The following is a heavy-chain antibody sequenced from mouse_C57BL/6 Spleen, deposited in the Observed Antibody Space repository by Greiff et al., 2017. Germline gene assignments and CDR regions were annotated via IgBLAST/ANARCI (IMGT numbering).Heavy chain of an antibody. Sequence: QVQLQQPGAELVKPGASVKLSCKASGYTFTSYWMQWVKQRPGQGLEWIGEIDPSDSYTNYNQKFKGKATLTVDTSSSTAYMQLSSLTSEDSAVYYCARKSDGYYLGYWGQGTTLTVSS. J-gene: IGHJ2*01. D-gene: IGHD2-3*01. CDR3: ARKSDGYYLGY. CDR2: IDPSDSYT. V-gene: IGHV1-50*01. CDR1: GYTFTSYW.